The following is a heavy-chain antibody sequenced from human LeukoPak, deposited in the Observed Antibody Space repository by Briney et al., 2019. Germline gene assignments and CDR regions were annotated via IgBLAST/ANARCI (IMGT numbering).Heavy chain of an antibody. CDR1: GYTFTGYY. J-gene: IGHJ4*02. D-gene: IGHD4-17*01. Sequence: ASVKVSCKASGYTFTGYYMHWVRQAPGQGLEWMGWISAYNGNTNYAQKLQGRVTMTTDTSTSTAYMELRSLRSDDTAVYYCASHTVTHPAYDYWGQGTLVTVSS. V-gene: IGHV1-18*04. CDR2: ISAYNGNT. CDR3: ASHTVTHPAYDY.